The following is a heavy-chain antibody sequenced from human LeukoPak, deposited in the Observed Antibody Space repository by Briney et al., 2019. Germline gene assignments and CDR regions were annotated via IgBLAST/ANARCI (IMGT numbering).Heavy chain of an antibody. D-gene: IGHD1-26*01. CDR1: AFTFSTYA. CDR2: ISYDGNNK. CDR3: AKDAGVGDTSFGYFHH. J-gene: IGHJ1*01. Sequence: PGGSLRLSCAASAFTFSTYAMHWVRQAPGKGLEWVAVISYDGNNKYYADSVKGRFTISRDNSKNTLYLQMNSLRTEDTAVYYCAKDAGVGDTSFGYFHHWGQGTLVTVSS. V-gene: IGHV3-30-3*01.